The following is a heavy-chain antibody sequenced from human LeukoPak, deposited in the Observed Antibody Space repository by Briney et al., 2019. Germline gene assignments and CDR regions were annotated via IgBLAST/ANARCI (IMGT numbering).Heavy chain of an antibody. Sequence: PSETLSLTCTVSGGSISSYYWSWIRQPAGKGLEWIGRIYTRGRAKYNPSLTSRVTMSMDTSKNQFSLKLSSVTAADTAVYYCARARAAWFDPWGQGTLVTVSS. CDR1: GGSISSYY. CDR3: ARARAAWFDP. V-gene: IGHV4-4*07. CDR2: IYTRGRA. J-gene: IGHJ5*02.